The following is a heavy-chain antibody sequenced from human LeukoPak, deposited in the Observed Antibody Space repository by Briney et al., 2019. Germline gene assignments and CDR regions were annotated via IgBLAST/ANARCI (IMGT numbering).Heavy chain of an antibody. J-gene: IGHJ5*02. CDR1: GGSISSYY. CDR2: IYTSGST. Sequence: SETLSLTCTVSGGSISSYYWSWIRQPAGKGLEWIGRIYTSGSTKYNPSLKSRVTMSVDTSKNQFSLKLSSVTAADTAVYYCARAGTYGLYNWFDPWGQGTLVTVSS. D-gene: IGHD3-10*01. V-gene: IGHV4-4*07. CDR3: ARAGTYGLYNWFDP.